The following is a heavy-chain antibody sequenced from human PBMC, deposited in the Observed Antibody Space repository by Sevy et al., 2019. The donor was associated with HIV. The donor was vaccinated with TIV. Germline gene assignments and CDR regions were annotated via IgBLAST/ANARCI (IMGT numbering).Heavy chain of an antibody. J-gene: IGHJ4*02. Sequence: GGSLRLSCTASGFTFSSYEMNWVRQAPGKGLEWVSYISNSGSTIHYSDSVKGRFTISRDNAKNSLYLQMNSLRAEDTAVYYCARDGDIVVVVGASALFDYWGQGILVTVSS. CDR1: GFTFSSYE. D-gene: IGHD2-15*01. CDR2: ISNSGSTI. CDR3: ARDGDIVVVVGASALFDY. V-gene: IGHV3-48*03.